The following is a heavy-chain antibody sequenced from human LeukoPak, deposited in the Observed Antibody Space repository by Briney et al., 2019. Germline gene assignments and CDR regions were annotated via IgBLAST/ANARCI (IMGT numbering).Heavy chain of an antibody. V-gene: IGHV1-69*06. D-gene: IGHD2-2*01. J-gene: IGHJ5*01. Sequence: SAKVSCKASGFTFTSSAMQWVRQAPGQGLEWMGGIIPIFGAPTYAQNFQGRFTITADKSTSTAYMELSSLRAEDPAVYYCAWGYQPVTSWFDSWGQGTLVTVSS. CDR1: GFTFTSSA. CDR3: AWGYQPVTSWFDS. CDR2: IIPIFGAP.